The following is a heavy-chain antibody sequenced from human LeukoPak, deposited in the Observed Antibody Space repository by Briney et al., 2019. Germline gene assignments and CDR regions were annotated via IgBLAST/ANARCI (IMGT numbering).Heavy chain of an antibody. V-gene: IGHV3-23*01. Sequence: GGSLRLSCAASGFTVSSNYMSWVRQAPGKGLEWVSAISGSGGSTYYADSVKGRFTISRDNSKNTLYLQMNSLRAEDTAVYYCAKDLERDIVVVVAATPADYWGQGTLVTVSS. CDR2: ISGSGGST. CDR1: GFTVSSNY. J-gene: IGHJ4*02. D-gene: IGHD2-15*01. CDR3: AKDLERDIVVVVAATPADY.